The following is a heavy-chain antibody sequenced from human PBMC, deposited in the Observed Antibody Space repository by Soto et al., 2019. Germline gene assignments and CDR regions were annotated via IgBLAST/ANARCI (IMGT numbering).Heavy chain of an antibody. D-gene: IGHD6-6*01. J-gene: IGHJ6*02. CDR2: ISYDGSNK. CDR1: GFTFSSYG. Sequence: QVQLVESGGGVVQPGRSLRLSCAASGFTFSSYGMHWVRQAPGKGLEGVAVISYDGSNKYYADSVKGRFTISRDNSKNTLYLQMNSLRAEDTAVYYCSKDLSSSSYYYYGMDVWGQGTTVTVSS. V-gene: IGHV3-30*18. CDR3: SKDLSSSSYYYYGMDV.